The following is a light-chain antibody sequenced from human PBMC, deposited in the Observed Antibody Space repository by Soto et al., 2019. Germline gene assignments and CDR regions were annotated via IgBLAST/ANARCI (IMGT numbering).Light chain of an antibody. CDR3: QQDYNLPGT. J-gene: IGKJ2*01. CDR2: GAS. V-gene: IGKV3D-7*01. CDR1: QSVSSSY. Sequence: PGERVTLSCRASQSVSSSYLTWYQQKPGQAPRLLIYGASTRATSIPARLSGSGSGTDFTLIISSLQPEDFAVYYCQQDYNLPGTFGQGTKLEIK.